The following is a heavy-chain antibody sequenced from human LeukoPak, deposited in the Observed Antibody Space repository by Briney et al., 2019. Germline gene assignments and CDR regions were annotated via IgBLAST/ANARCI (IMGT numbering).Heavy chain of an antibody. Sequence: ASVKVSCKASGYTFTSHGISWVRQAPGQGLEWMGWISTYNGNTNYAQRLQGRVSMTTDTSTSTAYMDLRSLRSDDTAVYYCARDHYPSRGYRTKYYYYMDVWGKGTTVTISS. CDR1: GYTFTSHG. D-gene: IGHD5-18*01. J-gene: IGHJ6*03. CDR2: ISTYNGNT. V-gene: IGHV1-18*01. CDR3: ARDHYPSRGYRTKYYYYMDV.